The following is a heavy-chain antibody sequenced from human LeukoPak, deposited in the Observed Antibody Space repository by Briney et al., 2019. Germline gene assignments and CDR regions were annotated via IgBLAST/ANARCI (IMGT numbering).Heavy chain of an antibody. V-gene: IGHV1-18*04. Sequence: ASVKVSCKASGYTFTSYGISWVRQAPGQGLEWMGWISAYNGNTNYAQKLQGRVTMTTDTSTSTAYLQVRSLRCDDTALYYCARDGVRGRGDYWGQGTLVSVPS. CDR3: ARDGVRGRGDY. D-gene: IGHD4-17*01. CDR2: ISAYNGNT. CDR1: GYTFTSYG. J-gene: IGHJ4*02.